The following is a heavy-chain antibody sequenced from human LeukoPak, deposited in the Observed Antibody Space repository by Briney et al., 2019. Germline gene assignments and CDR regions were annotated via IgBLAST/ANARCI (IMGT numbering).Heavy chain of an antibody. CDR1: GFTFDDYA. D-gene: IGHD3-9*01. V-gene: IGHV3-9*01. Sequence: GGSLRLSCAASGFTFDDYAMHWVRQAPGKGLEWVSGISWNSGSIGYADSVKGRFTISRDNAKNSLYLQMNSLGAEDTALYYCAKEGLRYFDNNWFDPWGQGTLVTVSS. J-gene: IGHJ5*02. CDR2: ISWNSGSI. CDR3: AKEGLRYFDNNWFDP.